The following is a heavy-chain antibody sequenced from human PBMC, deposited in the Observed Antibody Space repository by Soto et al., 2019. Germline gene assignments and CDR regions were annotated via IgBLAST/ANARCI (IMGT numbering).Heavy chain of an antibody. CDR3: ARVDCSGGSCYSFVSPGKYNGMDV. J-gene: IGHJ6*02. Sequence: SETLSLTCTVSGGSISSGDYYWSWIRQPPGKGLEWIGDISNSGSTYYSPSLRSRVTISVDTSKKQFSLKLSSVTAADTAVYYCARVDCSGGSCYSFVSPGKYNGMDVWGQGTTVT. D-gene: IGHD2-15*01. CDR1: GGSISSGDYY. CDR2: ISNSGST. V-gene: IGHV4-30-4*01.